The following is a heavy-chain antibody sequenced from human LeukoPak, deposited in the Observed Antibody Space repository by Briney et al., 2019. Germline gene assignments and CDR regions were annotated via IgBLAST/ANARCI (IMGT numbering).Heavy chain of an antibody. Sequence: SVKVSCKASGGTFSSYAISWVRQAPGQGLEWMGGIIPIFGTANYAQKFQGRVTITADESTSTAYMELSSLRSEGTAVYYCARALLWFGELYNWFDPWGQGTLVTVSS. V-gene: IGHV1-69*13. J-gene: IGHJ5*02. CDR1: GGTFSSYA. CDR3: ARALLWFGELYNWFDP. D-gene: IGHD3-10*01. CDR2: IIPIFGTA.